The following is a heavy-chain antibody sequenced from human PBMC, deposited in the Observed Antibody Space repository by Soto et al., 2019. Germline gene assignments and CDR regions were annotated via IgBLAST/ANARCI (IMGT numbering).Heavy chain of an antibody. CDR3: ERDHGGQSGNFIVDN. CDR1: GFTFSDYV. D-gene: IGHD3-16*01. Sequence: GGPLRLSCATSGFTFSDYVMHWVRQAPGKVLEWVAVLWYHGSDKFYADSVKGRFTISRDNSKNTLYLQMNSLRAEDTAVYYCERDHGGQSGNFIVDNWGQGAPVTVSS. V-gene: IGHV3-33*01. J-gene: IGHJ4*02. CDR2: LWYHGSDK.